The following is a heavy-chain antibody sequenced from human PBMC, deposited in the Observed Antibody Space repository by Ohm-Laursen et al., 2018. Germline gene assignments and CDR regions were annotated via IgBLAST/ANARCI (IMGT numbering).Heavy chain of an antibody. CDR3: ARDYSASGSLDS. J-gene: IGHJ4*02. CDR1: AFTFRNYW. V-gene: IGHV3-7*01. Sequence: SLRLSCAASAFTFRNYWMHWVRQAPGTGLEWVANVQQDGSVTHYVDSVKGRFTISRDNAKNSLYLQMNSLRAEDTAVYYCARDYSASGSLDSWGQGTLVTVFS. D-gene: IGHD3-10*01. CDR2: VQQDGSVT.